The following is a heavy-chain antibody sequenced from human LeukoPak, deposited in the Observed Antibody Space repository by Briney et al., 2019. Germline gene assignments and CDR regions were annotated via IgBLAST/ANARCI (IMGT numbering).Heavy chain of an antibody. V-gene: IGHV4-38-2*02. CDR3: GSQREWSLTEYHFDY. CDR2: VYHSGST. Sequence: SETLSLTCTISGYSISSGYYCGWIRQPPGKGLEWIGSVYHSGSTYYNPSLKSRVTISTDKSKNQFSLKLTSVTAADTAVYYCGSQREWSLTEYHFDYWGQGTLVTVSS. J-gene: IGHJ4*02. D-gene: IGHD3-3*01. CDR1: GYSISSGYY.